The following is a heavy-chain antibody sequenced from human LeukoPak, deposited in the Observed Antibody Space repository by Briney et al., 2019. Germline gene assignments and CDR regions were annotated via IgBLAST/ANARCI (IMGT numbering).Heavy chain of an antibody. V-gene: IGHV3-30*02. J-gene: IGHJ5*02. D-gene: IGHD6-13*01. CDR3: AKGLQQLVPFWFDP. CDR2: IRYDGSNK. Sequence: GGSLRLSCAASGFTFSNSGMHWVRQAPGKGLEWVAFIRYDGSNKYYADSVKGRFTISRDNSKNTLYLQMNSLRAEDTAVYYCAKGLQQLVPFWFDPWGQGTLVTVSS. CDR1: GFTFSNSG.